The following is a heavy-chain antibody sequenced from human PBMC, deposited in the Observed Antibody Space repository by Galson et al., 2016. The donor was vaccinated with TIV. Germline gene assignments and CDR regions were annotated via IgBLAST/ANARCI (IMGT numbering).Heavy chain of an antibody. CDR2: IFYEGVNE. CDR3: ARSQSGPSQLDY. D-gene: IGHD3-10*01. Sequence: SLRLSCAASGFKFSRYAMHWVRQAPVKGLEWVAVIFYEGVNEDYADSVKGRFTISRDNSKNILYLQVSSLRVEDTAVYFCARSQSGPSQLDYWGQGTLVTVSS. V-gene: IGHV3-30*12. CDR1: GFKFSRYA. J-gene: IGHJ4*02.